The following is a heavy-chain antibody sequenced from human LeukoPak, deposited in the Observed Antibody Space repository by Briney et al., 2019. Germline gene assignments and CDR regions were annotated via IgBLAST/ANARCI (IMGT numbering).Heavy chain of an antibody. CDR1: GGTFSSYA. Sequence: SVKVSCKASGGTFSSYAISWVRQAPGQGLEWMGGIIPIFGTANYAQKFQGRVTITADESTSTAYMELSSLRSEDTAVYYCASEEYYYGSGSYYLDYRGQGTLVTVSS. D-gene: IGHD3-10*01. CDR2: IIPIFGTA. CDR3: ASEEYYYGSGSYYLDY. V-gene: IGHV1-69*13. J-gene: IGHJ4*02.